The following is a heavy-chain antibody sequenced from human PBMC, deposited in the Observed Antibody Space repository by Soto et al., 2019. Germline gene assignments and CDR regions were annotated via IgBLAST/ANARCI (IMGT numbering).Heavy chain of an antibody. CDR2: INAGNGDT. Sequence: VSVKVSCKASGYTFTSYAMHWVRQAPGQRLEWMGWINAGNGDTKYSQKFQGRVTITRDTSASTAYMELSSLRSEDTAVYYCARDGPYYDSSGLGRGDYWGQGTRVTVSS. D-gene: IGHD3-22*01. CDR1: GYTFTSYA. V-gene: IGHV1-3*01. J-gene: IGHJ4*02. CDR3: ARDGPYYDSSGLGRGDY.